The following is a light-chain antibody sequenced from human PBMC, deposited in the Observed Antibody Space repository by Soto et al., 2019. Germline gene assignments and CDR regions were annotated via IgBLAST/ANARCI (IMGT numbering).Light chain of an antibody. CDR1: QTVTDSY. V-gene: IGKV3-20*01. CDR2: GTS. Sequence: IVLTQSPGTLSLSPGESATLSCRASQTVTDSYFAWYQQTPGQAPRLLIYGTSNRAAGVPNRFRGAGSGTDFTLTISRLEPEDFAVYYCQQFGGSFSFGGGTKVEI. CDR3: QQFGGSFS. J-gene: IGKJ4*01.